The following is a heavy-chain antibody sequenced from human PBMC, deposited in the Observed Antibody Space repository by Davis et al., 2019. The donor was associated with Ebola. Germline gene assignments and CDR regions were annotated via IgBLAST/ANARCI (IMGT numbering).Heavy chain of an antibody. CDR1: GFTFNTYT. V-gene: IGHV3-21*01. D-gene: IGHD6-13*01. CDR3: ARGSSWPDY. Sequence: GESLKISCTASGFTFNTYTMNWVRPAPGKGLEWVSSITSAGSFIYYVDSVKGRFTISRDNAKNALWLQMNGLRAEDSAIYYCARGSSWPDYWGQGTLVTVSS. J-gene: IGHJ4*02. CDR2: ITSAGSFI.